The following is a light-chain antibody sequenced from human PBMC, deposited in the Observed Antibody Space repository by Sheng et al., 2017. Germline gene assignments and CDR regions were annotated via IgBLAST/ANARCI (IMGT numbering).Light chain of an antibody. CDR2: DDI. J-gene: IGLJ3*02. CDR1: SSDVGSYNL. Sequence: QSALTQPASVSGSPGQSITLSCTGTSSDVGSYNLVSWFQQYPGKAPNSSIYDDIKRPSGVSNRFVWLQVWQHGLLTISGLRPEDEADYYCCSFAATSTWLFGGGTKVTVL. CDR3: CSFAATSTWL. V-gene: IGLV2-23*01.